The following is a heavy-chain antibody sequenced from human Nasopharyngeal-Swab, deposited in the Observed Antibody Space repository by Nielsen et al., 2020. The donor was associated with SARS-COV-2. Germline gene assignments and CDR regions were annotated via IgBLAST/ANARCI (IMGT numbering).Heavy chain of an antibody. D-gene: IGHD4-17*01. CDR3: ARDAPAHYGAFY. CDR2: IAHDASNE. V-gene: IGHV3-30*03. J-gene: IGHJ4*02. Sequence: WIRQPPGKGLEWVAFIAHDASNEYYGDSVKGRFSISRDSSENTLHLQMDSLRGEDTAVYYCARDAPAHYGAFYWGRGTLVTVSS.